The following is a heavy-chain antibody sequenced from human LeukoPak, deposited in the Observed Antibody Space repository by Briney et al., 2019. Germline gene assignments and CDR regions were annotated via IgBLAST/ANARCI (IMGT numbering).Heavy chain of an antibody. V-gene: IGHV5-51*01. J-gene: IGHJ3*02. Sequence: GESLNISCKGSGYSFTSYWIGGVGQMPGKGLEWMGIIYPGDSDTRYSPSFQGQVTISADKSISTAYLQWSSLKASDTAMYYCARRRIAARPDIGAFDIWGQGTMVTVSS. CDR3: ARRRIAARPDIGAFDI. D-gene: IGHD6-6*01. CDR1: GYSFTSYW. CDR2: IYPGDSDT.